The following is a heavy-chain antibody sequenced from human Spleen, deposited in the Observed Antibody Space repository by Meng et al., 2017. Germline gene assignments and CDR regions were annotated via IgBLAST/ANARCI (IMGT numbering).Heavy chain of an antibody. V-gene: IGHV4-4*02. CDR2: INHRGST. Sequence: VQLEASGPGLVGPSGTLSLTCAVSGGSISSSNWWSWLRQPPGKGLEWIGEINHRGSTSYNPSLKSRVIISGDTSKNQFSLKLSSVTGADTAVYYCARGQLASSTFSATNWFDPWGQGTLVTVFS. CDR3: ARGQLASSTFSATNWFDP. D-gene: IGHD6-13*01. J-gene: IGHJ5*02. CDR1: GGSISSSNW.